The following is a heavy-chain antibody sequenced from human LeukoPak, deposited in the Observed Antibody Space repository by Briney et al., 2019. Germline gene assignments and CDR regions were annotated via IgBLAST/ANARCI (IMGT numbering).Heavy chain of an antibody. CDR1: GYTFTSYD. D-gene: IGHD6-13*01. V-gene: IGHV1-8*01. J-gene: IGHJ6*02. Sequence: GASVKVSCKTSGYTFTSYDINWVRQATGQGLEWMGWMNPNSGNTGYAQKFQGRVTMTRNTSISTAYMELSSLRSEDTAVYYCATKPGIAAAGLDYGMDVWGQGTTVTVSS. CDR2: MNPNSGNT. CDR3: ATKPGIAAAGLDYGMDV.